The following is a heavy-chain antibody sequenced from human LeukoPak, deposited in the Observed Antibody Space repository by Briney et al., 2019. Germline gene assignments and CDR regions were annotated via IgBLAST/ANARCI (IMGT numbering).Heavy chain of an antibody. CDR3: AREEHSYGYIRIGYYFYYMDV. Sequence: PGGSLRLSCAASGFTFSSYWMSWVRQAPGKWLEWVANIKQDGSEKYYVDSVKGRFTISRDNAKNSLYLQMNSLRAEDTAVYYCAREEHSYGYIRIGYYFYYMDVWGKGTTVTVSS. J-gene: IGHJ6*03. CDR2: IKQDGSEK. V-gene: IGHV3-7*01. D-gene: IGHD5-18*01. CDR1: GFTFSSYW.